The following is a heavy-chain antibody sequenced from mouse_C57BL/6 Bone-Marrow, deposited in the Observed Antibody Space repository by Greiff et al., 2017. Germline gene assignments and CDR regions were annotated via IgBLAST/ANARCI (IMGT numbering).Heavy chain of an antibody. CDR2: INPNNGGT. V-gene: IGHV1-18*01. D-gene: IGHD2-3*01. CDR3: ARGYYRGWYFDV. Sequence: VQLKQSGPELVKPGASVKIPCKASGYTFTDYNMDWVKQSHGKSLEWIGDINPNNGGTIYNQKFKGKATLTVDKSSSTAYMELRSLTSEDTAVYYCARGYYRGWYFDVWGTGTTVTVSS. J-gene: IGHJ1*03. CDR1: GYTFTDYN.